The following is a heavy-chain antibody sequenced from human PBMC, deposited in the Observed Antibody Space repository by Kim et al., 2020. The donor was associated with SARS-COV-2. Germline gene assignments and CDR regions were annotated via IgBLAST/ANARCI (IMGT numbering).Heavy chain of an antibody. CDR1: GGSISSGGYY. CDR2: IYYSGST. J-gene: IGHJ4*02. CDR3: VGGYNPTYFDY. Sequence: SETLSLTCTVSGGSISSGGYYWTWIRQHPGKGLEWIGYIYYSGSTYYNPSLKSRVIISVDTSKNQFSLKLSSVTDEDTAVYYCVGGYNPTYFDYWGQGTLVTVSS. V-gene: IGHV4-31*03. D-gene: IGHD1-1*01.